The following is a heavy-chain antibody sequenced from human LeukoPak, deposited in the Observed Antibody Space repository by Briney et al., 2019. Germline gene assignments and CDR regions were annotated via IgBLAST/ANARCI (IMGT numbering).Heavy chain of an antibody. D-gene: IGHD4-11*01. J-gene: IGHJ4*02. CDR1: GYSISTSYY. Sequence: PSETLSLTCTVSGYSISTSYYWGWIRQPPGKGLEWIGSIYHSGNTYYNPSLKSRVTISVDTSKNQFSLKLSSVTAADTAVYYCARVVTVTTQDYWGQGTLVTVSS. CDR3: ARVVTVTTQDY. V-gene: IGHV4-38-2*02. CDR2: IYHSGNT.